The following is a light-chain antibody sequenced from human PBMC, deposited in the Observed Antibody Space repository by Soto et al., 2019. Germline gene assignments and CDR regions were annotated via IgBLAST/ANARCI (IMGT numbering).Light chain of an antibody. V-gene: IGLV2-14*01. CDR3: SAFTGTTYV. Sequence: QSALTQPASVSGSPGQSITISCTGSSSDVGGNKDVSWYQQYPGKAPKLMICDVSNRPSGVSNRFSGSKSGNTASLTISGLQAEDEDDYYCSAFTGTTYVFGTGTKLTVL. CDR1: SSDVGGNKD. CDR2: DVS. J-gene: IGLJ1*01.